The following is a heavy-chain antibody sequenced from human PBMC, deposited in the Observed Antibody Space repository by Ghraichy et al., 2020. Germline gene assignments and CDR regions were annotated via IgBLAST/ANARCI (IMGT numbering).Heavy chain of an antibody. Sequence: GGSLRLSCEASGFTFSNYWMHWVRQAPGKGLEWMANIKPDGSVKHCMDSVKGRFTISRDNAKNSLYFQMNSLRAEDTAVYYCAREINGGLDYWGQGTLVTVSS. D-gene: IGHD4-23*01. CDR2: IKPDGSVK. CDR3: AREINGGLDY. CDR1: GFTFSNYW. J-gene: IGHJ4*02. V-gene: IGHV3-7*04.